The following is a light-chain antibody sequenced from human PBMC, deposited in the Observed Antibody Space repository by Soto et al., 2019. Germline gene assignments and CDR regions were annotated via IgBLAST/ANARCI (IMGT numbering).Light chain of an antibody. CDR3: QQYGSSPWT. CDR1: QSVSSN. Sequence: EIVMTQSPATLSVSPGERANISCRASQSVSSNLAWYHQKPGQAPRLLIYGASSRATGIPDRFSGSGSGTDFTLTISRLEPEDFAVYYCQQYGSSPWTFGQGTKVDI. CDR2: GAS. J-gene: IGKJ1*01. V-gene: IGKV3-20*01.